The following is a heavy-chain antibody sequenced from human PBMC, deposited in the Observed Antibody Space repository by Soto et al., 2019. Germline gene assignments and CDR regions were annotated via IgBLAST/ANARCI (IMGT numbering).Heavy chain of an antibody. J-gene: IGHJ6*02. CDR2: IIPIFGTA. Sequence: SVKVSCKASRGAFSKFIVTWVRQAPGLGLEWVGGIIPIFGTANYAQKFQGRVTITADESTSTSYMEVNNLRSEDTAVYYCAKVRYSSPMGYYYRMDVWGQGTPVTVSS. CDR1: RGAFSKFI. CDR3: AKVRYSSPMGYYYRMDV. D-gene: IGHD6-19*01. V-gene: IGHV1-69*13.